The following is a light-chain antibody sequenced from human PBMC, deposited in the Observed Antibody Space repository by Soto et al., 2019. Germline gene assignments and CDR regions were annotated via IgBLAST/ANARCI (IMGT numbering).Light chain of an antibody. CDR2: TAS. V-gene: IGKV1-27*01. J-gene: IGKJ4*01. CDR3: QKYNRAPLT. Sequence: DIQMTQSPSSLSASVGDTVTITCRASQDISNCLAWYQQKPGIVPKVLIYTASTLQSGVPSRFSASGSETYFTLTISSLQPEDVATYYCQKYNRAPLTFGGGTKVEIK. CDR1: QDISNC.